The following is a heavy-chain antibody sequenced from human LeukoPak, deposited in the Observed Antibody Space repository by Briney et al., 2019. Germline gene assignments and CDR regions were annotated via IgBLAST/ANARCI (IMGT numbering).Heavy chain of an antibody. CDR1: GVSFSGITFY. CDR2: IQYSGST. J-gene: IGHJ4*02. CDR3: ARYYDRSGYWSPPHLDS. V-gene: IGHV4-61*01. Sequence: SETLSLSCTVSGVSFSGITFYWSWIRQPPGKGLQYIGYIQYSGSTNYNPSLKSRVTISVDTSKNQFSLKLSSVTAADTAVYYCARYYDRSGYWSPPHLDSWGRGELVTVSS. D-gene: IGHD3-22*01.